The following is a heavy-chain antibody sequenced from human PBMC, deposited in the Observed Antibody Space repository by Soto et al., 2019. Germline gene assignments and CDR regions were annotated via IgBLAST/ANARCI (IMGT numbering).Heavy chain of an antibody. CDR3: ARGSTGYSSSWYRY. CDR2: IYYSGST. CDR1: GFSISSYD. D-gene: IGHD6-13*01. J-gene: IGHJ4*02. Sequence: SETLCLTCPVSGFSISSYDGSWIRQPPGKGLEWIGYIYYSGSTNYNPSLKSRVTISVDTSKNQFSLKLSSVTAADTAVYYCARGSTGYSSSWYRYWGQGTLVTVSS. V-gene: IGHV4-59*08.